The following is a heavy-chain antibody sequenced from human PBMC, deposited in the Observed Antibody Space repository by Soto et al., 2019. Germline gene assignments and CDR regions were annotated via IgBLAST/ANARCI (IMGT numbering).Heavy chain of an antibody. CDR2: INPNSGGT. V-gene: IGHV1-2*02. J-gene: IGHJ3*02. CDR1: GYTFTGYY. Sequence: ASVKVSCKASGYTFTGYYMHWVRQAPGQGLEWMGWINPNSGGTNYAQKFQGRVTMTRDTSISTAYMELSRLRSDDTAVYYCARETRVYSSGSGAFDIWRQGTMVTVSS. D-gene: IGHD6-19*01. CDR3: ARETRVYSSGSGAFDI.